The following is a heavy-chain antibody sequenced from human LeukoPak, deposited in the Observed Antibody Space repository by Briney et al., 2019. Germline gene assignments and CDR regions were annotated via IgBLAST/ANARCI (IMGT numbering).Heavy chain of an antibody. D-gene: IGHD6-19*01. Sequence: SVKVSCKASGGTFSSYAISWVRQAPGQGLEWMGGIIPIFGTANHAQKFQGRVTITADESTSTAYMELSSLRSEDTAVYYCARGDSGWYNWFDPWGQGTLVTVSS. CDR2: IIPIFGTA. CDR1: GGTFSSYA. J-gene: IGHJ5*02. CDR3: ARGDSGWYNWFDP. V-gene: IGHV1-69*13.